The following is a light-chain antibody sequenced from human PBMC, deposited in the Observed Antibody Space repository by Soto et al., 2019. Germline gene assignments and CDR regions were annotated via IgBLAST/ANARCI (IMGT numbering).Light chain of an antibody. V-gene: IGLV7-43*01. CDR1: TGAVTSGYY. Sequence: QAVVTQEPSLTVSPGGTVTLTCASSTGAVTSGYYPNWFQQKPGQAPRALIYSTSNKRSWTPARFSGSLLGGKAALTLSGVQPEDEAEYYCLLYYGGAFYVFGTGTKVTVL. CDR3: LLYYGGAFYV. CDR2: STS. J-gene: IGLJ1*01.